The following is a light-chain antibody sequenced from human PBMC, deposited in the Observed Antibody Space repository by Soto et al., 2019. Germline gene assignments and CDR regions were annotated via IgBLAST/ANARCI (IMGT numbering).Light chain of an antibody. V-gene: IGKV1-27*01. CDR3: QKYNSAPLT. CDR1: QGIGVY. CDR2: AAS. J-gene: IGKJ4*01. Sequence: DIQMTQSTSSLSASLGDRVTITCRASQGIGVYLAWFQQKPGKVPKLLIYAASALQSGVPSRFSGSGSDTDFTLTISSLQPEDFATYYCQKYNSAPLTFGGGTKVEIK.